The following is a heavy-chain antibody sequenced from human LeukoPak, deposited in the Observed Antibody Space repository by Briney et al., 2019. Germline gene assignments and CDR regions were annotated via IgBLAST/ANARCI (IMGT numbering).Heavy chain of an antibody. CDR2: IYHSGST. V-gene: IGHV4-30-2*01. CDR3: ASNNWGSRDWFDP. D-gene: IGHD7-27*01. CDR1: GGSISSGGYY. Sequence: SETLSLTCTVSGGSISSGGYYWSWIRQPPGKGLEWIGYIYHSGSTYYNPSLKSRVTISVDRSKNQFSLKLSSVTAADTAVYYCASNNWGSRDWFDPWGQGTLVTVSS. J-gene: IGHJ5*02.